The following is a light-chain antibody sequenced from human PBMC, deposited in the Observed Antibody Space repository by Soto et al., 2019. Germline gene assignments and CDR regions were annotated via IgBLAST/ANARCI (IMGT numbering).Light chain of an antibody. Sequence: ERVRAQSPVTLSLSRLEISTLCCSASQILSSSYFAWYQHKPGQRPRLLIYGASRRATGIPDRFSGSGSGTDFTLAISRLEPEDFAVYYCQQYGSSPRTFGHGTTVDIK. CDR1: QILSSSY. CDR3: QQYGSSPRT. V-gene: IGKV3-20*01. J-gene: IGKJ1*01. CDR2: GAS.